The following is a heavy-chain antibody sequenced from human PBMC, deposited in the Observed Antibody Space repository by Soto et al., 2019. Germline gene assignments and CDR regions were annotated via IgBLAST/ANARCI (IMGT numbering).Heavy chain of an antibody. CDR1: GYTFTSYG. V-gene: IGHV1-18*01. J-gene: IGHJ4*02. CDR3: ATDGSIVGASFDY. D-gene: IGHD1-26*01. CDR2: ISAYNGNT. Sequence: ASVKVSCKASGYTFTSYGISWVRQAPGQGLEWMGWISAYNGNTNYAQKLQGRVTMTEDTSTDTAYMELSSLRSEDTAVYYCATDGSIVGASFDYWGQGTLVTVSS.